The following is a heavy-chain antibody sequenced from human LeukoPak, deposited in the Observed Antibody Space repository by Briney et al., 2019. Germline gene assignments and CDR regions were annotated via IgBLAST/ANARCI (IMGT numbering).Heavy chain of an antibody. CDR3: AGHHPRNTVDF. J-gene: IGHJ4*02. CDR2: ISDIGSI. Sequence: SETLSLTCTVSGGSITGYYWGCIRHPPGKGREWIAYISDIGSINYNPSLKSRVTISLDTSKNQFSLKLSSVTAADTAVYYCAGHHPRNTVDFWSQGTLVTVSS. CDR1: GGSITGYY. D-gene: IGHD2/OR15-2a*01. V-gene: IGHV4-59*08.